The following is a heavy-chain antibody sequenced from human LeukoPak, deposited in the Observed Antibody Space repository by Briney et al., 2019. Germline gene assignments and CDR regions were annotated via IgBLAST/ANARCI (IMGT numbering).Heavy chain of an antibody. CDR3: ARDRNPYYDGSGYGYC. CDR2: IIPIFGTA. CDR1: GGTFSSYA. D-gene: IGHD3-22*01. J-gene: IGHJ4*02. V-gene: IGHV1-69*05. Sequence: SVKVSCKASGGTFSSYAISWVRQAPGQGLEWMGGIIPIFGTANYAQKFRGRVTMTTDTSTSTAYMELGSLRSDDTAIYYCARDRNPYYDGSGYGYCWGQGTLVTVSS.